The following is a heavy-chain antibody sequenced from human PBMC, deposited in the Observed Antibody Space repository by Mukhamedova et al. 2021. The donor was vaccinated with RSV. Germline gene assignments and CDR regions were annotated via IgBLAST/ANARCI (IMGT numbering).Heavy chain of an antibody. CDR1: SSYY. V-gene: IGHV4-39*01. CDR3: ARHQWEIRGPNWGYYFDY. Sequence: SSYYWAWIRQPPGKGLEWIGSIYYSGNTYYNPSLKSRLTISVDTSKNQFSLKLSSMTAADTAVYYCARHQWEIRGPNWGYYFDYW. CDR2: IYYSGNT. J-gene: IGHJ4*01. D-gene: IGHD7-27*01.